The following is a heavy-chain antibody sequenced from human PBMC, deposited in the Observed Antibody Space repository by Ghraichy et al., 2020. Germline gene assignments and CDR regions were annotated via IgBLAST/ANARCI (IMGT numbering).Heavy chain of an antibody. Sequence: ASVKVSCKAAGYTFTGYYMHWVRQAPGQGLEWMGRINPNSGGTNYAQKFQGRVTMTRDTSISTAYMELSSLRSDDTAVYYCARGDYYGSGSYSRRWFDPWGQGTLVTVSS. J-gene: IGHJ5*02. D-gene: IGHD3-10*01. CDR3: ARGDYYGSGSYSRRWFDP. CDR1: GYTFTGYY. V-gene: IGHV1-2*06. CDR2: INPNSGGT.